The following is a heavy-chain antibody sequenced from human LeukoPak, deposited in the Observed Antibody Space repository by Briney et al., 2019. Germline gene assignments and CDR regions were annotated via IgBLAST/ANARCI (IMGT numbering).Heavy chain of an antibody. CDR2: ISWKSRSI. V-gene: IGHV3-9*01. CDR1: GFKVDDYA. J-gene: IGHJ4*02. CDR3: AKDFTYTSSGCFDH. Sequence: GGSLRLSRAAPGFKVDDYAMHWGPQVPGKGVEWGSGISWKSRSIDYADSVKGRFTISRDNAKNSLYLQMNSLRAEDTALYYCAKDFTYTSSGCFDHWGQGALVTVSS. D-gene: IGHD2-2*01.